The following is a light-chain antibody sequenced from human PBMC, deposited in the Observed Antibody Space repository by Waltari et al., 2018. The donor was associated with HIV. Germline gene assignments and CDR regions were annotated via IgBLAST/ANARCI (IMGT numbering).Light chain of an antibody. CDR1: SSDIGGYNF. CDR2: QVT. V-gene: IGLV2-23*02. Sequence: QSALTQPASVSGSPGQSITISCTGTSSDIGGYNFVSWYQQHPGKAPKLVIYQVTKRPSGVSNRFSGSKSANTAFLTISGLQAEDEGDYYCSSYASESTVVFGGGTKLTVL. J-gene: IGLJ2*01. CDR3: SSYASESTVV.